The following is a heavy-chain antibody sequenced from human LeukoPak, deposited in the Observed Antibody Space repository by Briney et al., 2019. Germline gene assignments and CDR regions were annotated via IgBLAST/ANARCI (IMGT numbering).Heavy chain of an antibody. Sequence: SETLSLTCAVYGGSFSGYYWSWIRQPPGKGLEWIGEINHSGSTNYNPSLKSRVTISVDTSKNQFSLKLSSVTAADTAVYYCARGGRKRYYYDSSGTNPLDYWGQGTLVTVSS. J-gene: IGHJ4*02. CDR2: INHSGST. V-gene: IGHV4-34*01. CDR1: GGSFSGYY. CDR3: ARGGRKRYYYDSSGTNPLDY. D-gene: IGHD3-22*01.